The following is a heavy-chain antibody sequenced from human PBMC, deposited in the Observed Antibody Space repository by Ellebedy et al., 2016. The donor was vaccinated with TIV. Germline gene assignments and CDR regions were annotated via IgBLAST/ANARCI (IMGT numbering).Heavy chain of an antibody. Sequence: GESLKISCAASGFTFSGYWMHWVRQAPGKGLEWVSRIDSDGSRTSYADTVRGRFTIPRDNAKNTLYLQMNSLSAEDTAVYSCARGAPYESSGADYWGQGTLVTVSS. CDR3: ARGAPYESSGADY. CDR1: GFTFSGYW. J-gene: IGHJ4*02. CDR2: IDSDGSRT. D-gene: IGHD3-22*01. V-gene: IGHV3-74*01.